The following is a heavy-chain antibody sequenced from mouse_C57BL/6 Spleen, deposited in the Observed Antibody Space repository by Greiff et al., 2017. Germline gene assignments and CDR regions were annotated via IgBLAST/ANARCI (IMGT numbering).Heavy chain of an antibody. J-gene: IGHJ3*01. D-gene: IGHD1-1*01. Sequence: VHVKQSGPELVKPGASVKISCKASGYSFTDYNMNWVKQSHGKSLEWIGVINPNYGTTSYNQKFKGKATLTVDQSSSTAYMQLNSLTSEDSAVXYCARPASYYYGSSVFAYWGQGTLVTVSA. CDR2: INPNYGTT. V-gene: IGHV1-39*01. CDR3: ARPASYYYGSSVFAY. CDR1: GYSFTDYN.